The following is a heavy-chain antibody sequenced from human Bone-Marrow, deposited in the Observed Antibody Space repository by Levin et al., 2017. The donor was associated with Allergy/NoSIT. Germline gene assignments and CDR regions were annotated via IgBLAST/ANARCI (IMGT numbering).Heavy chain of an antibody. CDR2: ISYDGSNK. CDR1: GFTFSSYA. CDR3: ARVNGLGTMVREGYFDY. D-gene: IGHD3-10*01. J-gene: IGHJ4*02. Sequence: GGSLRLSCAASGFTFSSYAMHWVRQAPGKGLEWVAVISYDGSNKYYADSVKGRFTISRDNSKNTLYLQMNSLRAEDTAVYYCARVNGLGTMVREGYFDYWGQGTLVTVSS. V-gene: IGHV3-30-3*01.